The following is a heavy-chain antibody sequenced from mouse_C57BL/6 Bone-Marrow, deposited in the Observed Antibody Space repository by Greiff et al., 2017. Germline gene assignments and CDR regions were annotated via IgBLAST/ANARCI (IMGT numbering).Heavy chain of an antibody. CDR1: GYTFTSYW. Sequence: QVQLQQPGAELVRPGTSVKLSCKASGYTFTSYWMHWVKQRPGQGLEWIGVIDPSDSYTNYNQKFKGKDTLTVETSSSTAYMQLSSLTSEDSAVYYCARGDDGSSFFYAMDYWGQGTSVTVSS. CDR2: IDPSDSYT. CDR3: ARGDDGSSFFYAMDY. J-gene: IGHJ4*01. D-gene: IGHD1-1*01. V-gene: IGHV1-59*01.